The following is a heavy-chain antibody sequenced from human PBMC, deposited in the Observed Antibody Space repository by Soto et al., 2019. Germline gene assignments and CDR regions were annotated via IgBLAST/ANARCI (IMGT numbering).Heavy chain of an antibody. Sequence: PGGSLRLSCAASGFTFSSYAMSWVRQAPGKGLEWVSAISGSGGSTYYADSVKGRFTISRDNSKNTLYLQMNSLKTEDTAAYYCTTERSSNGYHYGGLLDDWGQGTLVTVS. CDR2: ISGSGGST. V-gene: IGHV3-23*01. CDR1: GFTFSSYA. D-gene: IGHD3-22*01. J-gene: IGHJ4*02. CDR3: TTERSSNGYHYGGLLDD.